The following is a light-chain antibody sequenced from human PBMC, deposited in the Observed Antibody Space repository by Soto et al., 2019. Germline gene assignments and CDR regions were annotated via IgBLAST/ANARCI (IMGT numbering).Light chain of an antibody. CDR1: QSISSN. V-gene: IGKV3-15*01. CDR2: RTS. J-gene: IGKJ4*01. CDR3: QQYNSWPRAT. Sequence: EIVFTQAPAILSVASWERATLSCRASQSISSNLAWYQQKPGQPPRLLIIRTSSRATGFPARFSSSRSGTKFNLPTSSLQSEDFGVYYCQQYNSWPRATFGGGTKVDIK.